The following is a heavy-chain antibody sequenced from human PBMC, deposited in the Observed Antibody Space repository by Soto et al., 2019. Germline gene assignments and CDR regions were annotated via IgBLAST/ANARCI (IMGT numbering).Heavy chain of an antibody. V-gene: IGHV3-21*01. D-gene: IGHD3-3*01. CDR3: ARDNMDLWSGYYPNYYYNYMDV. CDR1: GFTFSTNT. J-gene: IGHJ6*03. CDR2: ISSSSSYI. Sequence: GGSLRLSCAASGFTFSTNTMNWVRQAPGKGLEWVSSISSSSSYINYADSVKGRFTISRDNAKNSLYLQMNSLRAEDTAVYYCARDNMDLWSGYYPNYYYNYMDVWGKGTTVTVSS.